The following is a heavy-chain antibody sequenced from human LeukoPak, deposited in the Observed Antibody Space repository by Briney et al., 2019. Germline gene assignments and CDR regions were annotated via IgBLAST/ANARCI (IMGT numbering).Heavy chain of an antibody. V-gene: IGHV3-23*01. D-gene: IGHD2-15*01. Sequence: PGGSLRLSCAASGFTFSSSAMSRVRRAPGKGLEWVSAISNNGGYTYYADSVQGRFTISRDNSKSTLCLQMNSLRAEDTAVYYCAKQLGYCSDGSCYFPYWGQGTLVTVSS. CDR2: ISNNGGYT. J-gene: IGHJ4*02. CDR1: GFTFSSSA. CDR3: AKQLGYCSDGSCYFPY.